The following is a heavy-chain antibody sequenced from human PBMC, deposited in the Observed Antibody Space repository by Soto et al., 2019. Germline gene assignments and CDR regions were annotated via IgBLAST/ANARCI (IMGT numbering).Heavy chain of an antibody. CDR1: GYSFTSYW. Sequence: GESLKISCKGSGYSFTSYWIGWVRPMPGKGLEWMGIIYPGDSDTRYSPSFQGQVTISADKSIRTAYLQWSRLKASDTAMYYCARSRSPLSSIAPMDVWGQGTTVTVSS. V-gene: IGHV5-51*01. CDR3: ARSRSPLSSIAPMDV. J-gene: IGHJ6*02. CDR2: IYPGDSDT. D-gene: IGHD6-6*01.